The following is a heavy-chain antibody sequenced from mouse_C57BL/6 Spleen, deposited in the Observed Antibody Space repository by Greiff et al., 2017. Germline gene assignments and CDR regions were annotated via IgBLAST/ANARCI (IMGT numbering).Heavy chain of an antibody. CDR2: IYPRDGST. Sequence: QVQLQQSGPELVKPGASVKLSCKASGYTFTSYDINWVKQRPGQGLEWIGWIYPRDGSTKDNEKFKGKATLTVDTSSSTAYMELHSLTSEDSAVYFCARESQTGTFSFAYWGQGTLVTVSA. CDR1: GYTFTSYD. D-gene: IGHD4-1*01. V-gene: IGHV1-85*01. J-gene: IGHJ3*01. CDR3: ARESQTGTFSFAY.